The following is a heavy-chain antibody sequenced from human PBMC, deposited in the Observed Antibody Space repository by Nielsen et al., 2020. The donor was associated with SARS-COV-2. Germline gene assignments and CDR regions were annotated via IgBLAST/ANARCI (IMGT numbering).Heavy chain of an antibody. J-gene: IGHJ4*02. V-gene: IGHV4-34*01. Sequence: SETLSLTCAVYGGSFSGYYWSWIRQPPGKGLEWIGEINHSRSTNYNPSLKSRVTISMDASKNQFSLKMSSVTAADTAVYYCARESGLNTTDNWGQGVLVTVSS. D-gene: IGHD3/OR15-3a*01. CDR2: INHSRST. CDR1: GGSFSGYY. CDR3: ARESGLNTTDN.